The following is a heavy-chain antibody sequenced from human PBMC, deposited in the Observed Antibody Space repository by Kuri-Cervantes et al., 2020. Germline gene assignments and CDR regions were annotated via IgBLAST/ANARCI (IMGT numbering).Heavy chain of an antibody. Sequence: SVKVSCKASGGTFSSYAISWVRQAPGQGLEWMGGIIPIFGTANYAQKFQGRVTITADESTSTAYMELSSLRSDDTAVYYCARGGRLQGAHFDYWGQGTLVTVSS. CDR3: ARGGRLQGAHFDY. CDR2: IIPIFGTA. V-gene: IGHV1-69*13. J-gene: IGHJ4*02. D-gene: IGHD3-16*01. CDR1: GGTFSSYA.